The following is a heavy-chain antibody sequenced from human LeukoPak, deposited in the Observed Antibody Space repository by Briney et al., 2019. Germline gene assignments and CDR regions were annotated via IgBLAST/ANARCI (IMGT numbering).Heavy chain of an antibody. CDR3: ARGYSYGDYTGDDWFDP. CDR2: ISAYNGNT. Sequence: ASVKVSCKASGYTFTSYGISWVRQAPGQGLEWMGWISAYNGNTNYAQKLQGRVTMTTDTSTSTAYMELRSLRSDDTAVYYCARGYSYGDYTGDDWFDPWGQGTLVTVSS. J-gene: IGHJ5*02. V-gene: IGHV1-18*01. CDR1: GYTFTSYG. D-gene: IGHD4-17*01.